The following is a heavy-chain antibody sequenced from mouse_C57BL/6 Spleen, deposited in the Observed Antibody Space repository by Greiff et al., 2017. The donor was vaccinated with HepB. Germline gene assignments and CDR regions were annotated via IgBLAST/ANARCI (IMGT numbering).Heavy chain of an antibody. CDR2: ISDGGSYT. V-gene: IGHV5-4*01. CDR1: GFTFSSYA. J-gene: IGHJ2*01. D-gene: IGHD1-1*01. CDR3: ARDGDLYEGFDY. Sequence: EVKLEESGGGLVKPGGSLKLSCAASGFTFSSYAMSWVRQTPEKRLEWVATISDGGSYTYYPDNVKGRFTISRDNAKNNLYLQMSHLKSEDTAMYYCARDGDLYEGFDYWGQGTTLTVSS.